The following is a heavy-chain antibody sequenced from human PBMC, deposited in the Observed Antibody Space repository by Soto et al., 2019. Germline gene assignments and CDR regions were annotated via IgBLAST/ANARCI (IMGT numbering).Heavy chain of an antibody. CDR1: WVTLISYA. Sequence: WGSMNLSFGSSWVTLISYAMSWVRKAPGKGLEWVSSISGSGGSTYYADSVKGRFTISRDNSKNTLYLQMNSLRAEDTAVYYCAKGIVYYYDSSGYFAYWGQGTLVTVSS. CDR3: AKGIVYYYDSSGYFAY. V-gene: IGHV3-23*01. D-gene: IGHD3-22*01. J-gene: IGHJ4*02. CDR2: ISGSGGST.